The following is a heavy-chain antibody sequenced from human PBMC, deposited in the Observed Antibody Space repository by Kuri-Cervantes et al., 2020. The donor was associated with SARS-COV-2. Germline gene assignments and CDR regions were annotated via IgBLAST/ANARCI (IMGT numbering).Heavy chain of an antibody. J-gene: IGHJ4*02. CDR3: ARDQGHRIAAAGTIPFDY. V-gene: IGHV3-74*01. CDR2: ISSDGSST. Sequence: GGSLRLSCAASGFTFSSYWMHWVRQAPGKGLVWVSRISSDGSSTSYADSVKGRFTISRDNAKNTLYLQMNSLRAEDTAVYYCARDQGHRIAAAGTIPFDYWGQGTLVTVSS. CDR1: GFTFSSYW. D-gene: IGHD6-13*01.